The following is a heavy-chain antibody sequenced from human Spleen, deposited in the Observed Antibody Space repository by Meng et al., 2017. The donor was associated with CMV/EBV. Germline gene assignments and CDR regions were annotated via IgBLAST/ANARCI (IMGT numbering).Heavy chain of an antibody. D-gene: IGHD3-3*01. CDR2: IYWNDDK. CDR1: GFSVSTSGVG. Sequence: SGPTLVKPSQTLTLTCTFSGFSVSTSGVGVGWIRQPPGKALEWLALIYWNDDKRYSPSLKGRLTITKDTSKNQVVLTMTNMDPVDTATYYCAHTVKDYDFWSGQNEEFDYWGQGTLVTVSS. V-gene: IGHV2-5*01. CDR3: AHTVKDYDFWSGQNEEFDY. J-gene: IGHJ4*02.